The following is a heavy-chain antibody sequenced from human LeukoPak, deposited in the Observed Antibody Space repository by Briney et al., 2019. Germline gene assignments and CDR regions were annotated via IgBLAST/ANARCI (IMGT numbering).Heavy chain of an antibody. V-gene: IGHV4-39*07. CDR1: GGSITSDSYY. J-gene: IGHJ3*02. CDR2: IYYSGSA. CDR3: ATLKEDGHNFLSPGAFDI. D-gene: IGHD5-24*01. Sequence: SETLSLTCTVSGGSITSDSYYWGWIRQPPGKGLEYIGNIYYSGSAYYNPSLKSRVTISVDTSKNQFSLKLSSVTAADTAVYYCATLKEDGHNFLSPGAFDIWGQGTMVTVSS.